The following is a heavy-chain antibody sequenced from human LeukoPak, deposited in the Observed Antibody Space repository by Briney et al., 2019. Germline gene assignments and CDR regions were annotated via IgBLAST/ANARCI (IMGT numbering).Heavy chain of an antibody. CDR3: VLLRDGYNGGPFDY. J-gene: IGHJ4*02. CDR1: GYTFTGYY. CDR2: INPNSGGT. V-gene: IGHV1-2*02. D-gene: IGHD5-24*01. Sequence: GASVKVSCKASGYTFTGYYMHWVRQAPGQGLEWMGWINPNSGGTNYAQKFQGRVTMIRDTSISTAYMELSRLRSDDTAVYYCVLLRDGYNGGPFDYWGQGTLVTVSS.